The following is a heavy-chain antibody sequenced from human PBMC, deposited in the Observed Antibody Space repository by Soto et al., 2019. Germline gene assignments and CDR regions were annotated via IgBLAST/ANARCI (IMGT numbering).Heavy chain of an antibody. CDR1: GYTFTSYG. D-gene: IGHD2-2*01. V-gene: IGHV1-18*01. CDR3: ARFCPRGCYALYYYYGMDV. Sequence: QVPLVQSGAEVKKPGASVKVSCKASGYTFTSYGISWVRQAPGQGLEWMGWISAYNGNTNYAQKLQGRVTMTTDTSTSTAYMELRSLRSDDTAVYYCARFCPRGCYALYYYYGMDVWGQGTTVTVSS. CDR2: ISAYNGNT. J-gene: IGHJ6*02.